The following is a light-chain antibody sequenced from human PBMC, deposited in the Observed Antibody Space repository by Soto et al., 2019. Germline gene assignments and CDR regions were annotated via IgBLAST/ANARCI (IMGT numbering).Light chain of an antibody. Sequence: IQMTQSPSTLSASVGDTVTLTCRASKTIARWWAWYQQKPGKAPRLVLFYATSLQTGVPSRFSASGSGADFTLTISSLQPDDLATYYCLQYSGYYRTVGQGTKVEIK. J-gene: IGKJ1*01. CDR3: LQYSGYYRT. CDR1: KTIARW. V-gene: IGKV1-5*01. CDR2: YAT.